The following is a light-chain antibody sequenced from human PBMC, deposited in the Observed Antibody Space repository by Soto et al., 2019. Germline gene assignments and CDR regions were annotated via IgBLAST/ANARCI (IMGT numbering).Light chain of an antibody. J-gene: IGKJ2*01. CDR3: QQRSNWPLYT. Sequence: EIVLTQSPATLSLSPGERATLSCRASQSVSSYLAWYQQKPGQAPRLLIYDASNRATGIPVRFSGSGSGTDFTLTISSLEPEDFAVYYCQQRSNWPLYTFGQGTKLEIK. CDR2: DAS. CDR1: QSVSSY. V-gene: IGKV3-11*01.